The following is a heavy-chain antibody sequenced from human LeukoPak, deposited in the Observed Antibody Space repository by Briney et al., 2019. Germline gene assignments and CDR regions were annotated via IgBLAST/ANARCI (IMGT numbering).Heavy chain of an antibody. CDR1: GGSISSGGYY. CDR3: ARSSSSWYGWFDP. V-gene: IGHV4-61*02. CDR2: IYTSGST. Sequence: PSETLFLTCTVSGGSISSGGYYWSWIRQPAGKGLEWIGRIYTSGSTNYNPSLKSRVTISVDTSKNQFSLKLSSVTAADTAVYYCARSSSSWYGWFDPWGQGTLVTVSS. J-gene: IGHJ5*02. D-gene: IGHD6-13*01.